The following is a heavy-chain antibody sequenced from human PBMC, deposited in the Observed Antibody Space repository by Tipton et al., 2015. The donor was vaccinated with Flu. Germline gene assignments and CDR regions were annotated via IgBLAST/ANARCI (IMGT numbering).Heavy chain of an antibody. CDR2: ISASGST. CDR3: ARDQCNWGPCDYYYGMDV. CDR1: GGSISSHY. J-gene: IGHJ6*02. D-gene: IGHD7-27*01. V-gene: IGHV4-4*07. Sequence: LRLSCSVSGGSISSHYWSWIRRPAGKGLEWIGRISASGSTNYSPSLKRRVTMSIHASRNQISLTLSSLTAADTAVYYCARDQCNWGPCDYYYGMDVWGPGTTVTVSS.